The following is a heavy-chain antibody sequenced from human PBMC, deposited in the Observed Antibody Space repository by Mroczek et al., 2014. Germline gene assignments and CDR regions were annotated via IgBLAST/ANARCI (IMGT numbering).Heavy chain of an antibody. CDR1: GYTFTGYY. V-gene: IGHV1-2*02. CDR3: ARDRSVGAAAPSLYYFDY. D-gene: IGHD6-13*01. J-gene: IGHJ4*02. CDR2: INPNSGGT. Sequence: QVQLVQSGAEVKKPGASVKVSCKASGYTFTGYYMHWVRQAPGQGLEWMGWINPNSGGTNYAQKFQGRVTMTRDTSISTAYMELSRLRSDDTAVYYCARDRSVGAAAPSLYYFDYWGQGTPGHRLL.